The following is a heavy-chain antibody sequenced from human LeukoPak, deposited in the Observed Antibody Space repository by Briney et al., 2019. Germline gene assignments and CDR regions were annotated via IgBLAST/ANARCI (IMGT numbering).Heavy chain of an antibody. CDR1: GYTFTSYD. Sequence: ASVKVSCKASGYTFTSYDINWVRQATGQGLEWMGWMNPNSGNTGHAQKFQGRVTMTRNTSISTAYMELSSLRSEDTAVYYCARGNQRLRYFVDWGQGTLVTVSS. CDR2: MNPNSGNT. CDR3: ARGNQRLRYFVD. V-gene: IGHV1-8*01. J-gene: IGHJ4*02. D-gene: IGHD3-9*01.